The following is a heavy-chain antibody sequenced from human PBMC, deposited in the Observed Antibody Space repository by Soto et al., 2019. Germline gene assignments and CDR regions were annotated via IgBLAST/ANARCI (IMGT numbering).Heavy chain of an antibody. CDR1: GGSISSYY. CDR2: IYYSGST. CDR3: AREVYEYSSSFDY. Sequence: SETLSLTCTVSGGSISSYYWSWIRQPPGKGLEWIGYIYYSGSTNYNPSLKSRVTISVDTSKNQFSLKLSSVTAADTAVYYCAREVYEYSSSFDYCGQGTLVTVSS. V-gene: IGHV4-59*01. J-gene: IGHJ4*02. D-gene: IGHD6-13*01.